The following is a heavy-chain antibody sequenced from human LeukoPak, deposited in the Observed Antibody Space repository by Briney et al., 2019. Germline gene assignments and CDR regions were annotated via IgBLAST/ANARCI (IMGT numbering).Heavy chain of an antibody. Sequence: PSETLSLTCTVSGGSISSSSYYWGWIRQPPGKGLEWIGSIYYSGSTYYNPSLKSRVTISVDTSKNQFSLKLSSVTAADTAVYYCATIYRGELFLGNWFDPWGQGTLVTVSS. V-gene: IGHV4-39*01. CDR3: ATIYRGELFLGNWFDP. D-gene: IGHD3-16*01. J-gene: IGHJ5*02. CDR1: GGSISSSSYY. CDR2: IYYSGST.